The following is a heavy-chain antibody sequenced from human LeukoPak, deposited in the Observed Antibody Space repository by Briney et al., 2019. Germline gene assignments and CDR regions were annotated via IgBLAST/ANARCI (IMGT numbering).Heavy chain of an antibody. CDR2: ISYDGSNK. D-gene: IGHD2-2*01. CDR3: AKSLVVVVPAAASPFYYYYGMDV. V-gene: IGHV3-30*18. CDR1: GFTFSSYG. J-gene: IGHJ6*02. Sequence: PGGSLRLSCAASGFTFSSYGMHWVRQAPVKGLEWVAVISYDGSNKYYADSVKGRFTISRDNSKNTLYLQMNSLRAEDTAVYYCAKSLVVVVPAAASPFYYYYGMDVWGQGTTVTVSS.